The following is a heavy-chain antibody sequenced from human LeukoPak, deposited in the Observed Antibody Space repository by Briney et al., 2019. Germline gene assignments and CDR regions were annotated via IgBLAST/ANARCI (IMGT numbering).Heavy chain of an antibody. CDR1: GYSITSGYH. D-gene: IGHD3-3*01. J-gene: IGHJ4*02. V-gene: IGHV4-38-2*01. CDR3: ARADFWSGYFDY. CDR2: IYYSGST. Sequence: PSETLSLTCAVSGYSITSGYHWGWVRQPPGKGLEWIGYIYYSGSTYYNPSLKSRVTISVDTSKNQFSLKLSSVTAADTAVYYCARADFWSGYFDYWGQGTLVTVSS.